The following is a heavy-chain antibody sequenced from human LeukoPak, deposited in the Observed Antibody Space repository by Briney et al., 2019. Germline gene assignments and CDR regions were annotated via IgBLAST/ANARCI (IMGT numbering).Heavy chain of an antibody. J-gene: IGHJ4*02. CDR2: INHSGST. CDR3: ARTATGTTGGFDY. CDR1: GGSFSGYY. D-gene: IGHD1-7*01. Sequence: SETLSLTCAVYGGSFSGYYWSWIRQPPGKGLEWIGEINHSGSTNYNPSLKSRVTISVDTSKNQFSLKLSSVTAADTAVYYCARTATGTTGGFDYWGQGTLVTVSS. V-gene: IGHV4-34*01.